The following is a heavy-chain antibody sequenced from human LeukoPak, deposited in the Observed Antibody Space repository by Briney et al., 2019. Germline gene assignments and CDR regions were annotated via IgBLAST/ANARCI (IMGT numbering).Heavy chain of an antibody. Sequence: GGSLRLSCAASGFTFSSYWMSWVRQAPGKGLEWVANIKQDGSEKYYVDSVKGRFTISRDNSKNTLYLEMNSLRPEDTAVYYCASDPITGGAEYWGQGTLVTVSS. CDR3: ASDPITGGAEY. V-gene: IGHV3-7*01. J-gene: IGHJ4*02. CDR1: GFTFSSYW. CDR2: IKQDGSEK. D-gene: IGHD1-14*01.